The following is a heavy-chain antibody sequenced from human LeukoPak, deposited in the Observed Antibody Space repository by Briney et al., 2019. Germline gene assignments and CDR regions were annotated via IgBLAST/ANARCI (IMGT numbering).Heavy chain of an antibody. Sequence: GGSLRLSCAASGFTVSSNYIWVRQAPGKGLEWVSVIYSGGSTYYADSVKGRFTISRDNAKNSLYLQMNSLRAEDTAEYYCARERRGYNYGYYYYMDVWGKGTTVTISS. V-gene: IGHV3-53*01. CDR1: GFTVSSNY. CDR3: ARERRGYNYGYYYYMDV. D-gene: IGHD5-18*01. J-gene: IGHJ6*03. CDR2: IYSGGST.